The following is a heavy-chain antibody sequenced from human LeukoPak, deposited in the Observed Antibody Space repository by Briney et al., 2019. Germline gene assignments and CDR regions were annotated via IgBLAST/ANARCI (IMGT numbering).Heavy chain of an antibody. CDR2: IDYSGNT. CDR1: GGSISSSSYY. J-gene: IGHJ4*02. CDR3: ARLDYGDYGGFDY. Sequence: SETLSLTCTVSGGSISSSSYYWGWIRQPPGKGLEWIGTIDYSGNTYYNPSPKSRVTISIDTSKNQFSLKVSSGTAADTAVYCCARLDYGDYGGFDYWGQGTLVTVSS. V-gene: IGHV4-39*01. D-gene: IGHD4-17*01.